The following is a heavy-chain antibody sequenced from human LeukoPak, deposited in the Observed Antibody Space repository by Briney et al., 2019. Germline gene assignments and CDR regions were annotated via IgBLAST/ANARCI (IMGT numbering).Heavy chain of an antibody. Sequence: GASVKVSCKASGYTFTSYAMNWVRQAPGQGLEWMGWINPNSGGTNYAQKFQGRVTMTRDTSISTAYMELSRLRSDDTAVYYCARLSPYYYYMDVWGKGTTVTISS. CDR1: GYTFTSYA. CDR2: INPNSGGT. CDR3: ARLSPYYYYMDV. J-gene: IGHJ6*03. V-gene: IGHV1-2*02.